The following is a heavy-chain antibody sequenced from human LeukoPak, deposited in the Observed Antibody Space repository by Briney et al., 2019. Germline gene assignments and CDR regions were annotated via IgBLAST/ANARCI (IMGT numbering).Heavy chain of an antibody. Sequence: ASVKVSCKASGYTFTSYYMHWVRQAPGQGLEWMGIINPSGGSTSYAQKFQGRVTMTRDTSTSTVYMELSSLRSEDTAVYYCARGRIAVAGRSWFDPWGQGTLVTVSS. J-gene: IGHJ5*02. D-gene: IGHD6-19*01. CDR3: ARGRIAVAGRSWFDP. V-gene: IGHV1-46*03. CDR1: GYTFTSYY. CDR2: INPSGGST.